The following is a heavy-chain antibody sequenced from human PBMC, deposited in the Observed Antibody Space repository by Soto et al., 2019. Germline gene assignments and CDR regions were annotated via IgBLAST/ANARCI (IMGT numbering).Heavy chain of an antibody. CDR3: ARDVSSGWSNYYYGMDV. CDR2: IYYSGST. J-gene: IGHJ6*04. CDR1: GGSVSSGSYY. D-gene: IGHD6-19*01. V-gene: IGHV4-61*01. Sequence: SETLSLTCTVSGGSVSSGSYYWSWIRQPPGKGLEWIGYIYYSGSTNYNPSLKSRVTISVDTSKNQFSLKLSSVTAADTAVYYCARDVSSGWSNYYYGMDVWGEGTTVTLSS.